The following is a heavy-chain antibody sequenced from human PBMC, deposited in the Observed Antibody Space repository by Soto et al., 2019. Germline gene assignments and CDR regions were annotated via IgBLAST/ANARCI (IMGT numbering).Heavy chain of an antibody. CDR2: IYHSGST. CDR1: GGSISSGGYS. D-gene: IGHD4-4*01. CDR3: ARGNYNDYYALDV. V-gene: IGHV4-30-2*06. Sequence: KSSETLSLTCAVSGGSISSGGYSWSWLRQSPGKGLEWIGYIYHSGSTYYNPSLKIRVTISVDRSQNQFSLKLSSVTAADTAVYFCARGNYNDYYALDVWGQGITVTVSS. J-gene: IGHJ6*02.